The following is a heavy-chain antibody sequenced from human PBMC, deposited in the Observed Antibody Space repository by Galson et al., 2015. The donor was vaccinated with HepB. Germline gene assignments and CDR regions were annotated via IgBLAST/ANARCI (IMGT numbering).Heavy chain of an antibody. CDR2: IGSKANSYAT. CDR1: GFTFSGSA. D-gene: IGHD6-13*01. CDR3: TRVGDLSGYSSL. Sequence: SLRLSCAASGFTFSGSAIHWVRQASGRGLEWIGRIGSKANSYATAYVASVRGRFTISRDDSKNTAFLQLNSLKTDDTAVYYCTRVGDLSGYSSLWGQGTLVTVSS. J-gene: IGHJ4*02. V-gene: IGHV3-73*01.